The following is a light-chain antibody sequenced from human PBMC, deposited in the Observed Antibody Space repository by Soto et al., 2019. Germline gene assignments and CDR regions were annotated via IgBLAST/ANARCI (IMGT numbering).Light chain of an antibody. V-gene: IGKV3-20*01. CDR1: QSVSNNY. CDR2: GAS. Sequence: EIVLPQSPGTLSLSPGERATLSCRASQSVSNNYLAWYQQKPGQAPRLLIDGASSRATGVPDRFSGTGSGTDFTLTISRLEPEDFAVFYCQQYGNSPITFGQGTRLEI. CDR3: QQYGNSPIT. J-gene: IGKJ5*01.